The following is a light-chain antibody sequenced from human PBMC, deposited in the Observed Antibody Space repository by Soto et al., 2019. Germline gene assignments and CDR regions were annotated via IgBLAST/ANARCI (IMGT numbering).Light chain of an antibody. Sequence: QSALTQPDSVSGSPGQSITISCTGTSSDVGSYNLVSWYQQHPGKAPKVIIYEVIKRPSGVSNRFSGSKSGNTASLTISGLQAEDEGDYYCCSYAGSTSLVFGGGTKLTVL. J-gene: IGLJ2*01. V-gene: IGLV2-23*02. CDR2: EVI. CDR1: SSDVGSYNL. CDR3: CSYAGSTSLV.